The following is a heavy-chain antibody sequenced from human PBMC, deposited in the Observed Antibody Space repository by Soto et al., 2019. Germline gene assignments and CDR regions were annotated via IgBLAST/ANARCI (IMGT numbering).Heavy chain of an antibody. CDR2: IYYSGST. CDR3: AREMATIRDNYYYGMDV. CDR1: GCSLSICSYY. Sequence: TVSLTCTVSGCSLSICSYYWIWIRQPPGKGLEWIGYIYYSGSTNYNPSLKRRVTISVDTSKNQFSLKLSSVTAADTAVYYCAREMATIRDNYYYGMDVWGQGTTVTVSS. J-gene: IGHJ6*02. V-gene: IGHV4-61*01. D-gene: IGHD5-12*01.